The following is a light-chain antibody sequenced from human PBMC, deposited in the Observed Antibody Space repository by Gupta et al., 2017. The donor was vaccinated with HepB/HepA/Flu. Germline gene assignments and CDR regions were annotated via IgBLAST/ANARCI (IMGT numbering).Light chain of an antibody. CDR3: QQDGRSPHT. Sequence: DIVLTPSPGTLSLSPGERATLSCCASQSVSSSYLAWYQQKPGQAPRLLIYGASSRATGIPDRFSGSGSGTDFTLTISILEPEDFAVYYCQQDGRSPHTFGGGTKVEIK. J-gene: IGKJ4*01. V-gene: IGKV3-20*01. CDR1: QSVSSSY. CDR2: GAS.